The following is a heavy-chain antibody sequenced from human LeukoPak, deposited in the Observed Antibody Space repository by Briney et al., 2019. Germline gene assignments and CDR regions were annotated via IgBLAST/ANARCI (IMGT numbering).Heavy chain of an antibody. CDR2: ISAYNGNT. CDR3: ARVLRGSGRCLQYYCDY. J-gene: IGHJ4*02. V-gene: IGHV1-18*01. D-gene: IGHD1-26*01. CDR1: GYTFTSYG. Sequence: ASVKVSCKASGYTFTSYGSSWVRQAPGQGLEWMGWISAYNGNTNYAQKLQGRVTMTTHTSTSTAYMRLRSLRSDDTAVYYCARVLRGSGRCLQYYCDYGGQGTLVTVSS.